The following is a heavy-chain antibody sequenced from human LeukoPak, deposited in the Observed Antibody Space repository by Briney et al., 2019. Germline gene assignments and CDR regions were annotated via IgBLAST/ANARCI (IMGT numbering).Heavy chain of an antibody. V-gene: IGHV4-34*01. CDR2: INHSGST. J-gene: IGHJ5*02. Sequence: SETLSLTCAVSGGSISSYYWSWIRQPPGKGLEWIGEINHSGSTNYNPSLKSRVPISVATSKNQFSLKLSSVTAADTAVYYCARRSAYGSGSLRGNWFDPWGQGTLVTVSS. CDR1: GGSISSYY. CDR3: ARRSAYGSGSLRGNWFDP. D-gene: IGHD3-10*01.